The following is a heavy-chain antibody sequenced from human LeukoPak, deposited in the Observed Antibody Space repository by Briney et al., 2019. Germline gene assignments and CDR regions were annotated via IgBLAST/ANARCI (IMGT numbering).Heavy chain of an antibody. CDR1: GGSIRGNSY. D-gene: IGHD1-26*01. CDR2: ISNSGST. Sequence: SETLSLTCTVSGGSIRGNSYGSWIRQPPGKGPEWIGHISNSGSTYYSPSLSSRVTISLDTSKNQFSLKLRSVTAADTAVYYCARGGASSIPLDYWGRGTLVTVSS. V-gene: IGHV4-61*01. CDR3: ARGGASSIPLDY. J-gene: IGHJ4*02.